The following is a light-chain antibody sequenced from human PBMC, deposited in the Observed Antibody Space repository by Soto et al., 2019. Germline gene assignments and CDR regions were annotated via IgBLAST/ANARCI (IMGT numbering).Light chain of an antibody. CDR1: LNIGDS. CDR3: LQTYNLPRT. V-gene: IGKV1-39*01. Sequence: DIQMTQSPSSLSSSVGDRFTITCLASLNIGDSLSWFQQKAGKPPTQLIYGASALQSGVPVRFSGSASGTDFTLTIRNMQREDFATYYCLQTYNLPRTFGQGTKVDIK. CDR2: GAS. J-gene: IGKJ1*01.